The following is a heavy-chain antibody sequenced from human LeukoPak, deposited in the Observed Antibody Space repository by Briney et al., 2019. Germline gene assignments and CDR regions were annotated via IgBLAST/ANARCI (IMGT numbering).Heavy chain of an antibody. D-gene: IGHD5-18*01. CDR1: GFTFSSYS. Sequence: GGSLRLSCAASGFTFSSYSMNWVRQAPEKGLEGVSSISSSSTFIYYADSVKGRFTISRDNAKNSLYLQMNRLRAEDTAVYYCARARDSYGNYYYYYMDVWGKGTTVTISS. V-gene: IGHV3-21*04. CDR2: ISSSSTFI. CDR3: ARARDSYGNYYYYYMDV. J-gene: IGHJ6*03.